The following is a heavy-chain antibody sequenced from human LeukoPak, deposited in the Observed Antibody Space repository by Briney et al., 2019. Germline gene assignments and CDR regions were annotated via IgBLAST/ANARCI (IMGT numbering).Heavy chain of an antibody. CDR2: ISSSSSTI. CDR1: GFTFSSYS. Sequence: PGGSLRLSCAASGFTFSSYSMNWVRPAPGKGLEWVSYISSSSSTIYYADSVKGRFTISRDNAKNSLYLQMNSLRAEDTAVYYCARCGGYYYGSGSRPKLCYNWFDPWGQGTLVTVSS. CDR3: ARCGGYYYGSGSRPKLCYNWFDP. J-gene: IGHJ5*02. D-gene: IGHD3-10*01. V-gene: IGHV3-48*01.